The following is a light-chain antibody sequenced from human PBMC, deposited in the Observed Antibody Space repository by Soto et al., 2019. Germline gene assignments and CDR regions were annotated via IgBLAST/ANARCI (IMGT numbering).Light chain of an antibody. CDR1: SSEAGSYNL. V-gene: IGLV2-23*01. CDR2: EGI. CDR3: CSHAGSSVV. J-gene: IGLJ2*01. Sequence: QSALTQPASVSGSPGQSITISCTGTSSEAGSYNLVSWYQHHPGKAPKLMIYEGIKRPSGVSNRFSGSKSGNTASLTISGLQAEDEADYYCCSHAGSSVVFGGGTKVTVL.